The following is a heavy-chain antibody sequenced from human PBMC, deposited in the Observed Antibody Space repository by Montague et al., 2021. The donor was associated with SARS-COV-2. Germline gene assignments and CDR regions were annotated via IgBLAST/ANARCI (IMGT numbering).Heavy chain of an antibody. CDR2: IKHDGSEK. D-gene: IGHD6-19*01. CDR3: ARGSTGWYAIFGHYGMDV. V-gene: IGHV3-7*01. CDR1: RFTFSDFW. J-gene: IGHJ6*02. Sequence: SLRLSFAASRFTFSDFWMNWVRQAPGKGLEWVADIKHDGSEKSNVDSVKGRFTISRDNAKNSLYLQMNSLRAEDTAVYYCARGSTGWYAIFGHYGMDVWGQGTTVTVSS.